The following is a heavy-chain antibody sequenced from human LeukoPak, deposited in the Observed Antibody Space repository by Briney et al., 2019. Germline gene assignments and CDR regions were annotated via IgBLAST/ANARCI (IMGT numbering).Heavy chain of an antibody. CDR3: ASRDTAMAKAADY. V-gene: IGHV1-69*02. D-gene: IGHD5-18*01. CDR2: IIPILGIA. J-gene: IGHJ4*02. CDR1: GGTFISYT. Sequence: GASVKVSCKASGGTFISYTISWVRQAPGQGLEWMGRIIPILGIANYAQKFQGRVTITADESTSTAYMQLSSMRAEDTAVYYWASRDTAMAKAADYWGQGTLVTVSS.